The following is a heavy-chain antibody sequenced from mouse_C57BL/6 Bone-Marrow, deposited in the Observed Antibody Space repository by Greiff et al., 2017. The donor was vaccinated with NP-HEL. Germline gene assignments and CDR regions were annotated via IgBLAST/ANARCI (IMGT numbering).Heavy chain of an antibody. D-gene: IGHD1-2*01. J-gene: IGHJ1*03. CDR1: GYTFTSYG. CDR3: ARAGLRPLDV. V-gene: IGHV1-81*01. Sequence: QVQLKESGAELARPGASVKLSCKASGYTFTSYGISWVKQRPGQGLEWIGEIYPRSGNTYYNEKFKGKATLTADKSSSTAYMELRSLTSEDSAVYFCARAGLRPLDVWGKGTTVTVSS. CDR2: IYPRSGNT.